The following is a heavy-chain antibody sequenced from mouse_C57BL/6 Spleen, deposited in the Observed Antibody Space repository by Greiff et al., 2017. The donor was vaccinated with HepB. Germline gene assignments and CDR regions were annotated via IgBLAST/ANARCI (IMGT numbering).Heavy chain of an antibody. CDR3: AREEDSSGYGTFAY. CDR1: GYTFTSYW. CDR2: IYHGSGST. V-gene: IGHV1-55*01. J-gene: IGHJ3*01. Sequence: VPLQQPGAELVKPGASVKMSCKASGYTFTSYWITWVKQRPGQGLEWIGDIYHGSGSTNYNEKFKSKATLTVDTSSSTAYMQLSSRTYEDSAVYYCAREEDSSGYGTFAYWGQGTLVTVSA. D-gene: IGHD3-2*02.